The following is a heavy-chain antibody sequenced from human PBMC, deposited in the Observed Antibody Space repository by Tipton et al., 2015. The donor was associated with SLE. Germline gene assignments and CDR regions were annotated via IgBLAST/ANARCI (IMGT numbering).Heavy chain of an antibody. CDR1: GGSIRSDY. V-gene: IGHV4-38-2*02. D-gene: IGHD1-26*01. CDR3: ASGAVGATDY. CDR2: IYHSGST. Sequence: TLSLTCTVSGGSIRSDYWNWIRQPPGKGLEWIGSIYHSGSTYYNPSLKSRVTISVDTSKNQFSLKLSSVTAADTAVYYCASGAVGATDYWGQGTLVTVSS. J-gene: IGHJ4*02.